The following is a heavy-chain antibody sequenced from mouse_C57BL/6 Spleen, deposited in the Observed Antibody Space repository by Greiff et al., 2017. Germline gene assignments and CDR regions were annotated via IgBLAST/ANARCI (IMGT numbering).Heavy chain of an antibody. CDR1: GYTFTSYW. CDR3: ASDYNSRYAMAY. Sequence: VQLQQPGAELVRPGTSVKLSCKASGYTFTSYWMHWVKQRPGQGLEWIGVIDPSDSYTNYNQKFKGKATLTVDTSSSTAYMQLSSLTSEDSAVYYCASDYNSRYAMAYWGQGTSVTVSS. J-gene: IGHJ4*01. CDR2: IDPSDSYT. V-gene: IGHV1-59*01. D-gene: IGHD2-12*01.